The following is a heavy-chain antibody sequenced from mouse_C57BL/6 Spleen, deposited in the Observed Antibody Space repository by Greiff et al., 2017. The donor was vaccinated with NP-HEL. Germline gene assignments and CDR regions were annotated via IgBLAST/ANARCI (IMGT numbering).Heavy chain of an antibody. CDR2: INPNNGGT. CDR3: AREGYYPFDY. CDR1: GYTFTDYY. D-gene: IGHD2-3*01. V-gene: IGHV1-26*01. J-gene: IGHJ2*01. Sequence: EVQLQQSGPELVKPGASVKISCKASGYTFTDYYMNWVKQSHGKSLEWIGDINPNNGGTSYNQKFKGKATLTVDKSSSTAYMQLSSLTSEDSAVYYCAREGYYPFDYWGQGTTLTVSS.